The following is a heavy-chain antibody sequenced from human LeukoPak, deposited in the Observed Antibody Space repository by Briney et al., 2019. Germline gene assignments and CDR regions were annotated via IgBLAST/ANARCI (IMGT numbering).Heavy chain of an antibody. CDR2: INHSGST. CDR1: GGSFSGYY. V-gene: IGHV4-34*01. D-gene: IGHD3-16*01. Sequence: PSETLSLTCAVYGGSFSGYYWSWIRQPPGKGLEWIGEINHSGSTNYNPSLKSRVTISVDTSKNQFSLKLSSVTAADTAVYYCAGAPLRHFDYWGQGTLVTVSS. CDR3: AGAPLRHFDY. J-gene: IGHJ4*02.